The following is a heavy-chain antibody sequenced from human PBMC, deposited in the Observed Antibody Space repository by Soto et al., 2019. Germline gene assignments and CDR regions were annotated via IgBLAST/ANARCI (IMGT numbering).Heavy chain of an antibody. CDR2: IIPILGIA. D-gene: IGHD2-15*01. CDR1: GGTFSSYT. CDR3: ARAGIVVVVAALDDAFDI. J-gene: IGHJ3*02. Sequence: QVQLVQSGAEVKKPGSSVKVSCKASGGTFSSYTISWVRQAPGQGLEWMGRIIPILGIANYAQKFQGRVTITADKSTSTAYMELSSLRSEDTAVYYCARAGIVVVVAALDDAFDIWGQGTMVTVSS. V-gene: IGHV1-69*02.